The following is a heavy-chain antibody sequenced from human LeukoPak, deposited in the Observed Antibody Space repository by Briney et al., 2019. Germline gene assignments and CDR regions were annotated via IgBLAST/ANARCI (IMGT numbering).Heavy chain of an antibody. CDR3: ASSQDTAMATMDY. V-gene: IGHV1-69*04. D-gene: IGHD5-18*01. Sequence: SVKVSCKASGGTFSSYAISWVRQAPGQGLEWMGRIIPILGIANYAQKFQGRVTITADKSTSTAYMELSSLRSEDTAVYYCASSQDTAMATMDYWGQGTLVTVSS. CDR1: GGTFSSYA. J-gene: IGHJ4*02. CDR2: IIPILGIA.